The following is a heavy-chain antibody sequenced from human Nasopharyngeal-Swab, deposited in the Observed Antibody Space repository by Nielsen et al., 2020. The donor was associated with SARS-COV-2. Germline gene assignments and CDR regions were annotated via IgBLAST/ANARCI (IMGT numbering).Heavy chain of an antibody. J-gene: IGHJ4*02. Sequence: SVKVSCKASVGTFSRYAISWVRQAPGQGLEWMGGIIPIFGTANYAQKFQGRVTITADESTSTAYMELSSLRSEDTAVYYCARGLAEESGTSFDYWGQGTLVTVSS. V-gene: IGHV1-69*13. D-gene: IGHD3-10*01. CDR1: VGTFSRYA. CDR2: IIPIFGTA. CDR3: ARGLAEESGTSFDY.